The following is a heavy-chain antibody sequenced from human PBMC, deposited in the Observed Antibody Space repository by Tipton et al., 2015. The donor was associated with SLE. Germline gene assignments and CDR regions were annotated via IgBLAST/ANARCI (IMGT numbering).Heavy chain of an antibody. Sequence: TLSLTCAVSGYSISSGYYWGWFRQPPGKGLEWIGCIYHSGSTYYNPSLKSRVTISVDTSKNQFSLKLSSVTAADTAVYYCARQEKGDAFDIWGQGTMVTVSS. CDR1: GYSISSGYY. V-gene: IGHV4-38-2*01. J-gene: IGHJ3*02. CDR2: IYHSGST. CDR3: ARQEKGDAFDI.